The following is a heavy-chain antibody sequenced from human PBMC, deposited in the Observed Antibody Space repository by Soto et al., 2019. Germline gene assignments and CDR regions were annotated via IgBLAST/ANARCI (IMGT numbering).Heavy chain of an antibody. Sequence: PGGSLRLSCAASGFTFSEYGIHWVRQAPGKGLEWVAITSYDGRHTSYVDSVKGRFTISRDNSGNTAFLEVNRLRVEDTAVYYCAKTRNSVINYNYYDNMDVWGQGTTVTVSS. CDR3: AKTRNSVINYNYYDNMDV. CDR2: TSYDGRHT. D-gene: IGHD3-10*01. V-gene: IGHV3-30*18. CDR1: GFTFSEYG. J-gene: IGHJ6*02.